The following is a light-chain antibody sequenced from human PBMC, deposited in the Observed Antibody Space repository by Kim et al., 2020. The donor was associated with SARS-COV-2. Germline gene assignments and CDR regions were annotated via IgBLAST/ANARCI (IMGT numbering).Light chain of an antibody. J-gene: IGKJ2*01. CDR3: QQYTNWPPEYT. V-gene: IGKV3-15*01. CDR1: QSVRSN. CDR2: AAS. Sequence: EIVMTQSPATLSVSPGERATLSCRASQSVRSNLAWYQQKPGQAPRLLIHAASTRATGIPARFSGSGSGTEFTLTISSLQSEDFAVYYCQQYTNWPPEYTFDQGTKLEI.